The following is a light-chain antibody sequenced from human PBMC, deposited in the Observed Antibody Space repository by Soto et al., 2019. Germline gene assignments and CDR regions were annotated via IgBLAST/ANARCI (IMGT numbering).Light chain of an antibody. J-gene: IGLJ3*02. CDR1: SSNIGSNF. CDR3: AVWDASLTDLV. Sequence: QSVLTQAPSASGTPGQRVTISCSGSSSNIGSNFVYWYQQVSGTAPTLLIYRNNQRPSGVPDRFSGSKSGTSASLAISGLRSEDEAVYYCAVWDASLTDLVFGGGTKVTVL. V-gene: IGLV1-47*01. CDR2: RNN.